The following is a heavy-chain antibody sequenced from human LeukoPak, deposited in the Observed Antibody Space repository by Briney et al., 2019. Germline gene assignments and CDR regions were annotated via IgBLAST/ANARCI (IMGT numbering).Heavy chain of an antibody. CDR3: AKDFYGGGWYSTYYYYGMDV. CDR2: ISYDGSNK. D-gene: IGHD6-19*01. Sequence: GGSLRLSCAASGFTFSSYGMHWVRQAPGKGLEWVAVISYDGSNKYYADSVKGRFTISRDNSKNTLYLQMNSLRAEDTAVYYCAKDFYGGGWYSTYYYYGMDVWGQGTTVAVSS. J-gene: IGHJ6*02. CDR1: GFTFSSYG. V-gene: IGHV3-30*18.